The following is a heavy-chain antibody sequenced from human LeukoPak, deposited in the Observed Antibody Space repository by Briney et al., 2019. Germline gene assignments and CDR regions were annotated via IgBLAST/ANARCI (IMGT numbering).Heavy chain of an antibody. J-gene: IGHJ5*02. D-gene: IGHD6-25*01. Sequence: ASVKVSCKASGYTFTGYYMHWVRQAPGQGLEWMGWINPNSGGTNYAQKFQGRVTMTRDTSISTAYMELSRLRSDDTAVYYCARDRGSSGDWFDPWGRGTLVTVSS. CDR2: INPNSGGT. CDR1: GYTFTGYY. CDR3: ARDRGSSGDWFDP. V-gene: IGHV1-2*02.